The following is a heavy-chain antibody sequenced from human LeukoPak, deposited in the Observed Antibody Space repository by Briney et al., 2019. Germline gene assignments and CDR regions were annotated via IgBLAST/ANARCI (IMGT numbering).Heavy chain of an antibody. CDR2: IYPGDSDT. D-gene: IGHD3-10*01. J-gene: IGHJ3*02. CDR3: ARPGVIYPNAFDI. Sequence: GESLKISCKGSGYSFTTKWIGWVRQMPGKGLEWMGTIYPGDSDTRYSPPFQGQVTISVDKSISTAYLQWSSLKASDTAMYYCARPGVIYPNAFDIWGQGTMVTVSS. V-gene: IGHV5-51*01. CDR1: GYSFTTKW.